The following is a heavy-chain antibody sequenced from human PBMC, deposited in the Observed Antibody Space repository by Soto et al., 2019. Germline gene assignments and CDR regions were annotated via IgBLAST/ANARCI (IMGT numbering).Heavy chain of an antibody. J-gene: IGHJ4*02. CDR3: AKDGGWSLAVAGLFDY. CDR2: ISDSGGST. Sequence: EVHLLEYGGGWVQPGGSLRLSCVVSGSTFSSDDMSWVRQAPGRGLEWVSGISDSGGSTYDADSVKGRFTISRDNAKNTLYLQMKSLRVEDTALYYCAKDGGWSLAVAGLFDYLGPGTQVTVSS. V-gene: IGHV3-23*01. D-gene: IGHD6-19*01. CDR1: GSTFSSDD.